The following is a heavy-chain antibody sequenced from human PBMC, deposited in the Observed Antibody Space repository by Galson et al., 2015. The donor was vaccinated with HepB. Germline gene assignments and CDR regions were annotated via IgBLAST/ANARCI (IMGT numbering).Heavy chain of an antibody. CDR2: IHWSGFYI. CDR3: ARELTRQLPLDY. CDR1: GFSVRSYS. V-gene: IGHV3-21*01. Sequence: SLRLSCAASGFSVRSYSMNWVRQAPGKGLERISSIHWSGFYIYYADSVKGRFTISRDNAKNSLYLQMNSLTAEDTAVYYCARELTRQLPLDYWGQGALVTVSS. J-gene: IGHJ4*02. D-gene: IGHD2-2*01.